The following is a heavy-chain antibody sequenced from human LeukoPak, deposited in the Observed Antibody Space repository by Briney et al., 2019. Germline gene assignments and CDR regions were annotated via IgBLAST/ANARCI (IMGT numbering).Heavy chain of an antibody. Sequence: GGSLRLSCAASGFTFSSYGMHWVRRAPGKGLEWVAFIRYDGSNKYYADSVKGRFTISRDNSKNTLYLQMNSLRAEDTAVYYCARGEDSSGYRNWFDPWGQGTLVTVSS. V-gene: IGHV3-30*02. CDR3: ARGEDSSGYRNWFDP. D-gene: IGHD3-22*01. CDR2: IRYDGSNK. J-gene: IGHJ5*02. CDR1: GFTFSSYG.